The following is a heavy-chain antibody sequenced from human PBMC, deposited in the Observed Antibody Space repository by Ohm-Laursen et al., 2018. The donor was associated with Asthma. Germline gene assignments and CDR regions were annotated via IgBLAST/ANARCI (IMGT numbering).Heavy chain of an antibody. CDR2: IWYDGSNK. CDR3: ARIGYGSGNNWFDP. V-gene: IGHV3-33*01. Sequence: SLRLSCAASGFTFSSYGMHWVRQAPGKGLEWVAVIWYDGSNKYYADSVKGRFTISRDNSKNTLYLQMNSLRAEDTAVYYCARIGYGSGNNWFDPWGQGTLVTVSS. CDR1: GFTFSSYG. J-gene: IGHJ5*02. D-gene: IGHD3-10*01.